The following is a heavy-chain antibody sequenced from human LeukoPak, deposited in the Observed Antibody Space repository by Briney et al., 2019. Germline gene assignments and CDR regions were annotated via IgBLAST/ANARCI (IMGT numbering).Heavy chain of an antibody. V-gene: IGHV3-23*01. CDR1: GFTFSSYA. Sequence: GGSLRLSCAAFGFTFSSYAMSWVRQAPGKGLEWVSGISSFGDNTYYADSVKGRFTISRDNSKNTLYLQMNSLRAEDTAVYYCATRPHYDFWSGYSVLGHYFDYWGQGTLVTVSS. D-gene: IGHD3-3*01. CDR2: ISSFGDNT. J-gene: IGHJ4*02. CDR3: ATRPHYDFWSGYSVLGHYFDY.